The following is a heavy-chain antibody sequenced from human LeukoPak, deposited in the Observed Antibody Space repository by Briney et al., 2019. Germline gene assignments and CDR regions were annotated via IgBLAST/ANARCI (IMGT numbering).Heavy chain of an antibody. CDR1: GYTFTSYD. J-gene: IGHJ4*02. CDR2: MNPNSGNT. CDR3: ASLAGYSSGWQIDY. D-gene: IGHD6-19*01. V-gene: IGHV1-8*01. Sequence: ASVKVSCKASGYTFTSYDINWVRQATGQGLEWMGWMNPNSGNTGYAQKFQGRVTMTRNTSISTAYVELSSLRSEDTAVYYCASLAGYSSGWQIDYWGQGTLVTVSS.